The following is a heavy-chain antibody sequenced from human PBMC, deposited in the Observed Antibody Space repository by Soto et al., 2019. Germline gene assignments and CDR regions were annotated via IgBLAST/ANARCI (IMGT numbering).Heavy chain of an antibody. CDR1: GYNFISYW. J-gene: IGHJ5*02. V-gene: IGHV5-10-1*01. Sequence: GESLKISCKGSGYNFISYWISWVRQMPGKGLEWMGRIDPSDSYTNYNPSFQGHVTISAAKSISTAYLQWSSLKASDTAIYYYAIGSWSYYGWFDPWGQGTLVTVSS. D-gene: IGHD3-10*01. CDR3: AIGSWSYYGWFDP. CDR2: IDPSDSYT.